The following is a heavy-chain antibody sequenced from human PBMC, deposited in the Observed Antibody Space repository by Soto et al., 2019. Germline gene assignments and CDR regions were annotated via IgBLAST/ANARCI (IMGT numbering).Heavy chain of an antibody. V-gene: IGHV3-64D*08. CDR2: ISSNGGST. J-gene: IGHJ4*02. CDR3: VKPLSGYCSGGSCYSGSY. CDR1: GFTFSSYA. Sequence: PGGALRLSCSASGFTFSSYAMPWGPPAPGKGLEYVSAISSNGGSTYYADSVKGRFTISRDNSKNTLYLQMSSLRAEDTAVYYCVKPLSGYCSGGSCYSGSYWGQGTLVTVSS. D-gene: IGHD2-15*01.